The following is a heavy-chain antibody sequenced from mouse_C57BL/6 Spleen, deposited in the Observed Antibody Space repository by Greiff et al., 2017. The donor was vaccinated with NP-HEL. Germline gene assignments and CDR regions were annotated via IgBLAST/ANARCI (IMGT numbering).Heavy chain of an antibody. D-gene: IGHD2-2*01. CDR1: GYAFSSSW. CDR2: IYPGDGDT. Sequence: QVQLQQSGPELVKPGASVKISCKASGYAFSSSWMNWVKQRPGKGLEWIGRIYPGDGDTNYNGKFKGKATLTADKSSSTAYMQLSSLTSEDSAVYFCASFYYGYEGYAMDYWGQGTSVTVSS. V-gene: IGHV1-82*01. J-gene: IGHJ4*01. CDR3: ASFYYGYEGYAMDY.